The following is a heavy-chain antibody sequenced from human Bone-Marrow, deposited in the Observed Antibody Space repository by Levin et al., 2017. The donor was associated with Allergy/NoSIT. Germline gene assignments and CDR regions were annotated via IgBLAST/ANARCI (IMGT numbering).Heavy chain of an antibody. CDR1: GDPMPSTDW. CDR2: VSQRGNA. D-gene: IGHD2-2*01. CDR3: AREKQYQLPLYYYYYYIDV. V-gene: IGHV4-4*02. J-gene: IGHJ6*03. Sequence: SQTLSLTCAVSGDPMPSTDWWTWVRQPPGKGLEWIGEVSQRGNANYNPSLKNRVTMSVDKSKKQFSLRVTSVTAADTAVYYCAREKQYQLPLYYYYYYIDVWGKGTTVTVSS.